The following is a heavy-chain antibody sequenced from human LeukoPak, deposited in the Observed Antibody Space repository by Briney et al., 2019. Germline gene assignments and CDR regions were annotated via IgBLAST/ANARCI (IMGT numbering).Heavy chain of an antibody. V-gene: IGHV3-74*01. CDR3: ARAYSGYEDY. CDR2: INSGGSST. J-gene: IGHJ4*02. CDR1: GFTFSSYW. D-gene: IGHD5-12*01. Sequence: GGSLRLSCAASGFTFSSYWMHWVRQAPGKGLVWVSRINSGGSSTVYADSVKGRFTISRDNAKNSLYLQMNSLRAEDTAVYYCARAYSGYEDYWGRGTLVTVSS.